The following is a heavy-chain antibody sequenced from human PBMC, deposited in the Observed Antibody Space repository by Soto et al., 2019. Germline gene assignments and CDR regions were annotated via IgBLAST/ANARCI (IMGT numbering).Heavy chain of an antibody. D-gene: IGHD2-2*01. CDR3: ARGGIVVVPAAHFDY. CDR2: IYYSGST. V-gene: IGHV4-59*01. Sequence: SETLSLTCTVSGGSISSYYWGWIRQPPGKGLEWIGYIYYSGSTNYNPSLKSRVTISVDTSKNQFSLKLSSVTAADTAVYYCARGGIVVVPAAHFDYWGQGTLVTVSS. CDR1: GGSISSYY. J-gene: IGHJ4*02.